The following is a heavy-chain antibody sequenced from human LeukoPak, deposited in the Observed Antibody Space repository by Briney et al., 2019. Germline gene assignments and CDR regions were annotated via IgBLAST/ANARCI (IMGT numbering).Heavy chain of an antibody. CDR3: AKGPGYCSTTSCYSPHFDY. Sequence: GGSLRLSCAASGFTFITYALSWVRQAPGKGLEWVSSISGSGTSTYYADSVKGRFTISRDDSKNTLYLQMNSLRAEDTALYYCAKGPGYCSTTSCYSPHFDYWGQGTLVTVSS. D-gene: IGHD2-2*01. CDR2: ISGSGTST. V-gene: IGHV3-23*01. CDR1: GFTFITYA. J-gene: IGHJ4*02.